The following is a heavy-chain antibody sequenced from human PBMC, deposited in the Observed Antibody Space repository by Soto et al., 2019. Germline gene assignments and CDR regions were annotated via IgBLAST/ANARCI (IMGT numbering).Heavy chain of an antibody. J-gene: IGHJ4*02. Sequence: ASVKVSCKASGCTFTSYAMHWVRQAPGQRLEWMGWINAGNGNTKYSQKFQGRVTITRDTSASTAYMELSSLRSEDTAVYYCESGWWQQLVYFDYWGQGTLVTVSS. CDR1: GCTFTSYA. CDR3: ESGWWQQLVYFDY. D-gene: IGHD6-13*01. CDR2: INAGNGNT. V-gene: IGHV1-3*01.